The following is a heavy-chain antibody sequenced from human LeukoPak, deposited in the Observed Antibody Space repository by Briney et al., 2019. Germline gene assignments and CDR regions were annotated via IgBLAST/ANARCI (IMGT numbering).Heavy chain of an antibody. V-gene: IGHV1-18*04. J-gene: IGHJ4*02. CDR1: GYTFTSYG. D-gene: IGHD3-9*01. Sequence: ASVSVSCKASGYTFTSYGISWVRQAPGQGLEWMGWTSTYNDETAYARKFQDRLTMTTDTSTSTAYLELRSLRADDTAVYYCARDPYHKILPGYGSAMGHWGQGTLVTVSS. CDR3: ARDPYHKILPGYGSAMGH. CDR2: TSTYNDET.